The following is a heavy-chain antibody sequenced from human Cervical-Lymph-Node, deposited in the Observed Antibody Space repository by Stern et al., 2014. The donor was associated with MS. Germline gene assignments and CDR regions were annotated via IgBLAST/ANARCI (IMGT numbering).Heavy chain of an antibody. D-gene: IGHD1-26*01. CDR3: ARGVGALDF. J-gene: IGHJ4*02. CDR1: RFTVSTSY. Sequence: VQLVQSGGDLVQPGRSLKLSCAASRFTVSTSYMSWVRQAPGKGLEWVSLIYPTGSTYYADSVKGRFTISRDYSKNTLYLQMNSLRVEDTALYYCARGVGALDFWGQGTLVTVSS. CDR2: IYPTGST. V-gene: IGHV3-66*01.